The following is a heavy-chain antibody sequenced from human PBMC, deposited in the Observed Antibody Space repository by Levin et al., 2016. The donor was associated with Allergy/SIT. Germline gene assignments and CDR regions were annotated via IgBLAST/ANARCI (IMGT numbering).Heavy chain of an antibody. CDR1: GYTFTSYG. CDR2: ISAYNGNT. V-gene: IGHV1-18*01. J-gene: IGHJ6*02. CDR3: ARGLVRVVAADYGMDV. D-gene: IGHD2-15*01. Sequence: ASVKVSCKASGYTFTSYGISWVRQAPGQGLEWMGWISAYNGNTNYAQKLQGRVTMTTDTSTSTAYMELSSLRSEDTAVYYCARGLVRVVAADYGMDVWGQGTTVTVSS.